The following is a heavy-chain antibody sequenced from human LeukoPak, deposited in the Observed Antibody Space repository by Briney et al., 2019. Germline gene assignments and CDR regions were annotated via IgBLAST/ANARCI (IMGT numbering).Heavy chain of an antibody. CDR1: GFTFSSYN. CDR2: ISSSSSTI. CDR3: ARGGSGTSFYFFHNGLDV. V-gene: IGHV3-48*04. J-gene: IGHJ6*02. D-gene: IGHD3-10*01. Sequence: GGSLRLSCAASGFTFSSYNINWVRQAPGKGLEWISYISSSSSTIYYADSVKGRFTISRDSAKNSLYLQMNSLRAEDTAVYYCARGGSGTSFYFFHNGLDVWGQGTTVTVSS.